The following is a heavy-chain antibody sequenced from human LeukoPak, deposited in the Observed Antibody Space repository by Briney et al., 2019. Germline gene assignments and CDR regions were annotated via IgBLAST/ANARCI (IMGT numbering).Heavy chain of an antibody. CDR3: AREIAKRYFDY. D-gene: IGHD3-22*01. Sequence: PGGSLRLSCAASGFTVSINYMSWVRQAPGKGLEWVSVIYSGDSTYYADSVKGRFTISRDNSKNTLYLQMNSLRAEDTAVYYCAREIAKRYFDYWGQGTLVTVSS. CDR1: GFTVSINY. CDR2: IYSGDST. V-gene: IGHV3-66*01. J-gene: IGHJ4*02.